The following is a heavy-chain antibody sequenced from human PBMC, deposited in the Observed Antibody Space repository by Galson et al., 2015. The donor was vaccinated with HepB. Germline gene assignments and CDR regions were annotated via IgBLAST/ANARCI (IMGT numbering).Heavy chain of an antibody. J-gene: IGHJ3*02. CDR2: INSEGRGI. D-gene: IGHD2-15*01. V-gene: IGHV3-74*01. CDR1: GLAFSSSW. Sequence: SLRLSCAASGLAFSSSWMHWVRQAPGEGLVWVSQINSEGRGIGHADSVRGRFTISRDNAKNTLYLQMNSLRVEDTAVYYCARGGLLYALDIWGQGTMVTVSS. CDR3: ARGGLLYALDI.